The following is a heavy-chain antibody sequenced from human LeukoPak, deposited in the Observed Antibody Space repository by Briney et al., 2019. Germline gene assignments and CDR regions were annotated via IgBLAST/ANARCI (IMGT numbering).Heavy chain of an antibody. J-gene: IGHJ4*02. Sequence: VASVKVSCKASGYTFTGYYMHWVRQAPGQGLEWMGWINPNSGGTNYAQKFQGRVTMTRDTSISTAYMELSSLRSDDTAVYYCARGGNSGWRTPNDDYWGQGTLVTVSS. CDR1: GYTFTGYY. V-gene: IGHV1-2*02. D-gene: IGHD6-19*01. CDR3: ARGGNSGWRTPNDDY. CDR2: INPNSGGT.